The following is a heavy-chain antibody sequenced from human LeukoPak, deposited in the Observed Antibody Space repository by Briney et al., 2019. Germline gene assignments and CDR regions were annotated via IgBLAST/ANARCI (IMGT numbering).Heavy chain of an antibody. D-gene: IGHD4-11*01. CDR3: ARGDYSNLLYYMDV. CDR2: IIPIFGTA. CDR1: GGTFSSYA. Sequence: LVKVSCKASGGTFSSYAISWVRQAPGQGLEWMGGIIPIFGTANYAQKFQGRVTITADESTSTAYMELSSLRSEDTAVYYCARGDYSNLLYYMDVWGKGTTVTVSS. J-gene: IGHJ6*03. V-gene: IGHV1-69*01.